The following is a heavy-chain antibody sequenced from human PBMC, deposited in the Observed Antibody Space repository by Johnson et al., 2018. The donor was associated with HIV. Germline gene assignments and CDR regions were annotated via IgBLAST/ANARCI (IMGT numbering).Heavy chain of an antibody. J-gene: IGHJ3*02. V-gene: IGHV3-66*02. D-gene: IGHD2-21*01. CDR1: GITVGTNY. CDR2: IFSVGDV. Sequence: VQLVESGGGLVQPGGSLRLSCAASGITVGTNYMSWVRQAPGKGLEWVSVIFSVGDVYYADSVRGRFTVSRDNSKNTLYLQMSSLRAEDTALYYCVRGDRPDGFDIWGQGTMVTVSS. CDR3: VRGDRPDGFDI.